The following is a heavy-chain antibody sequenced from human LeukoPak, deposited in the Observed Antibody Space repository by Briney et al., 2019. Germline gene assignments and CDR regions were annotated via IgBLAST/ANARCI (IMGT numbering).Heavy chain of an antibody. CDR1: GESFSGYY. Sequence: NTSETLSLTCAVYGESFSGYYWIWIRQPPGKWLEWIGEINHSGSTNYNPSLKSRVTISGDTSKNQFSLRLSSVTAADTAVYYCARAGGATPCDYWGQGTLVTVSS. V-gene: IGHV4-34*01. CDR2: INHSGST. D-gene: IGHD1-26*01. J-gene: IGHJ4*02. CDR3: ARAGGATPCDY.